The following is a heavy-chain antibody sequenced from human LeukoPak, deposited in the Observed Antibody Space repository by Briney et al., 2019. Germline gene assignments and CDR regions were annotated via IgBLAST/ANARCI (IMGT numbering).Heavy chain of an antibody. J-gene: IGHJ4*02. Sequence: GGPLRLSCAASGFTFSGYGMHWVRQAPGKGLVWVSRINTDGSSTTYPDSVKGRSTISRDNAKNTLYLQMNSLRAEDTAVYYCARATSGYYDYWGQGTLVTVSS. D-gene: IGHD2-15*01. CDR1: GFTFSGYG. CDR2: INTDGSST. CDR3: ARATSGYYDY. V-gene: IGHV3-74*01.